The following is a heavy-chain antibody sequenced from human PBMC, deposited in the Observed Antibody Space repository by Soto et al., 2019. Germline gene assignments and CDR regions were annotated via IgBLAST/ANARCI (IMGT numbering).Heavy chain of an antibody. J-gene: IGHJ6*02. CDR2: IIPIFGTA. V-gene: IGHV1-69*01. CDR1: GGTFSSYA. CDR3: ARGDDFWSGYTDYYYGMDV. Sequence: QVQLVQSGAEVKKPGSSVKVSCKASGGTFSSYAISWVRQAPGQGLEWMGGIIPIFGTANYAQKFQGRVTTTADESTSTAYMELSSLRSEDTAVYYCARGDDFWSGYTDYYYGMDVWGQGTTATVSS. D-gene: IGHD3-3*01.